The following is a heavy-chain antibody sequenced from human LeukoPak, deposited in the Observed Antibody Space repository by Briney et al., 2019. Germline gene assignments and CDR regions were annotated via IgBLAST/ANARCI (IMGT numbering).Heavy chain of an antibody. CDR1: GFTFNSYG. D-gene: IGHD6-13*01. V-gene: IGHV3-30*02. CDR3: AKVLSSSWGYFGF. J-gene: IGHJ4*02. Sequence: GGSLRLSCAASGFTFNSYGMHWVRQAPGKGLEWVAFIRNDGGDKYYADSVKGRFTISRDNSKNTLYLQMNSLRVEDTALYYCAKVLSSSWGYFGFWGQGTLVTVSS. CDR2: IRNDGGDK.